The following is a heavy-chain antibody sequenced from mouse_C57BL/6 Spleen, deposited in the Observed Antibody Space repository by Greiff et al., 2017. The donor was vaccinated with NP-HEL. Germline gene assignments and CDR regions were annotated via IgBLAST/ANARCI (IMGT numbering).Heavy chain of an antibody. CDR3: ARDPLIYYYGSSSPAWFAY. CDR1: GFTFSSYA. V-gene: IGHV5-4*01. CDR2: ISDGGSYT. D-gene: IGHD1-1*01. Sequence: EVQLVESGGGLVKPGGSLKLSCAASGFTFSSYAMSWVRQTPEKRLEWVATISDGGSYTYYPDNVKGRFTISRDNAKNNLYLQMSHLKSEDTAMYYCARDPLIYYYGSSSPAWFAYWGQGTLVTVSA. J-gene: IGHJ3*01.